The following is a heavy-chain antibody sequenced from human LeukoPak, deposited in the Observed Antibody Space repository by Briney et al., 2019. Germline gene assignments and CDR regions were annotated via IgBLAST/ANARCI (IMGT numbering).Heavy chain of an antibody. V-gene: IGHV6-1*01. J-gene: IGHJ4*02. CDR2: TYFRSKWYN. CDR1: GDSVSSNNAA. CDR3: ARTYGGNCDY. D-gene: IGHD4-23*01. Sequence: SQTLSLTCAISGDSVSSNNAAWNWIRQSPSRGFEWLGRTYFRSKWYNDYAASVKSRITVNPDTSKNHFSLQLSPVTPEDTAVYYCARTYGGNCDYWGQGTLVTVSS.